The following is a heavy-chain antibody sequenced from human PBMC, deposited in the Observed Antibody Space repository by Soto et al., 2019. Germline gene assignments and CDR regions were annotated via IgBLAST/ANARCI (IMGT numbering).Heavy chain of an antibody. Sequence: PGGSLRLSCAASGFTFSSYSMNWVRQAQGTGLEWVSTISGSGGSTYYADSVKGRFTISRDNSKTTLYLQMNSLRAEDTAVYYCAREIQGSGTLGWFDPWGQGTLVTVSS. V-gene: IGHV3-23*01. CDR2: ISGSGGST. CDR3: AREIQGSGTLGWFDP. D-gene: IGHD2-2*01. CDR1: GFTFSSYS. J-gene: IGHJ5*02.